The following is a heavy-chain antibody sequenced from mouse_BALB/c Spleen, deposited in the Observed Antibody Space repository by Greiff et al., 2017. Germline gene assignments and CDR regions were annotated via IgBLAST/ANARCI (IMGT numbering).Heavy chain of an antibody. CDR2: INSNGGST. CDR3: ARHATVVGYFDV. D-gene: IGHD1-1*01. J-gene: IGHJ1*01. CDR1: GFTFSSYY. V-gene: IGHV5-6-2*01. Sequence: EVMLVESGGGLVKLGGSLKLSCAASGFTFSSYYMSWVRQTPEKRLELVAAINSNGGSTYYPDTVKGRFTISRDNAKNTLYLQMSSLKSEDTALYYCARHATVVGYFDVWGAGTTVTVSS.